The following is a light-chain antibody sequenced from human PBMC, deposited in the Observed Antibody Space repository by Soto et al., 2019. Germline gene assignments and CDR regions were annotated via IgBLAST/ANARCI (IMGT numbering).Light chain of an antibody. V-gene: IGLV2-14*01. Sequence: QSVVSQPGSVSGSPGQSSTIFCTGTSSDVGGYNYVSWYQQHPGKAPKLMIYDVSNRPSGVSNRFSGSKSGNTASLTISGLQAEDEADYYCSSYTSSSPLYVFGTGTKATVL. CDR2: DVS. CDR1: SSDVGGYNY. CDR3: SSYTSSSPLYV. J-gene: IGLJ1*01.